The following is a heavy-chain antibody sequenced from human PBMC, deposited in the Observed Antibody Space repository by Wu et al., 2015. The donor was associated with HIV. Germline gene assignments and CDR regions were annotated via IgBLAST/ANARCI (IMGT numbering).Heavy chain of an antibody. Sequence: QVQLVQSGAEVKKPGASVRVSCQTSGYTFTAHYIHWVRQAPGQGLEWIGWIRPDSGATNYAEKFENRVTMTRDVSISTAFMQLNRLRSDDTAVYYCARNVENWGQGTLLTVSS. D-gene: IGHD1-1*01. CDR3: ARNVEN. J-gene: IGHJ4*02. CDR1: GYTFTAHY. CDR2: IRPDSGAT. V-gene: IGHV1-2*02.